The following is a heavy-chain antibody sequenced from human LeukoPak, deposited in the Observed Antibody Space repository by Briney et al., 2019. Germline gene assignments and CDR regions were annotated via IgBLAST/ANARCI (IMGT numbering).Heavy chain of an antibody. CDR2: INHSGST. V-gene: IGHV4-30-2*01. J-gene: IGHJ4*02. CDR1: GGSISSGGYY. D-gene: IGHD6-13*01. CDR3: ARGVAAAGTNGGELDY. Sequence: SQTLSLTCAVSGGSISSGGYYWSWIRQPPGKGLEWIGEINHSGSTNYNPSLESRVTISVDTSKNQFSLKLSSVTAADTAVYYCARGVAAAGTNGGELDYWGQGTLVTVSS.